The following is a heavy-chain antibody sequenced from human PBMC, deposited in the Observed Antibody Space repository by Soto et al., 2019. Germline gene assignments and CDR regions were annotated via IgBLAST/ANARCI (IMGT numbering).Heavy chain of an antibody. D-gene: IGHD3-10*01. CDR3: ARARGSYYNFDY. Sequence: SETLSLTCPVSGGSIRSGCYYWSWIRQHPGKGLEWIGYIYYSGSTYYNPSLKSRVTISVDTSKNQFSLKLNSVTAADTALFYCARARGSYYNFDYWGQGTLVTVSS. V-gene: IGHV4-31*03. CDR2: IYYSGST. CDR1: GGSIRSGCYY. J-gene: IGHJ4*02.